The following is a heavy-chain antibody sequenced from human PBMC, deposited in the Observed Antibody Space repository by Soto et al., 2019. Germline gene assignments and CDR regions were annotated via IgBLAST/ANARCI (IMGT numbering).Heavy chain of an antibody. CDR2: INSKRGGT. J-gene: IGHJ4*02. CDR3: AREEYCTSTTCSAFNY. Sequence: ASVKVSCKAAGYTFSDYYIHWVRPAPGQGLEWMGWINSKRGGTNYAEKFQGRATTSRDTSISTAYMELRRLRSDATAMYYCAREEYCTSTTCSAFNYWGQGTLVTVSS. V-gene: IGHV1-2*02. CDR1: GYTFSDYY. D-gene: IGHD2-2*01.